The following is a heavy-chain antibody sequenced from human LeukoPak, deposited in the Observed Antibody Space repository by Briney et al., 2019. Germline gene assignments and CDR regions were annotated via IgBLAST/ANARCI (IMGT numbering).Heavy chain of an antibody. CDR2: ISSSSSYI. Sequence: GGSLRLSCTASGLTFSTSGFNWVRQAPGKGLEWVSSISSSSSYIYYADSVKGRFTISRDNAKNSLYLQMNSLRAEDTAVYYCARVFANYYDSSGYSIPDYWGQGTLVTVSS. J-gene: IGHJ4*02. CDR3: ARVFANYYDSSGYSIPDY. V-gene: IGHV3-21*01. D-gene: IGHD3-22*01. CDR1: GLTFSTSG.